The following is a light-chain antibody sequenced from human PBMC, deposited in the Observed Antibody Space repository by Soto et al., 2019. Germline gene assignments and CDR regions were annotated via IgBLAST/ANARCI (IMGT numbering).Light chain of an antibody. V-gene: IGKV3-15*01. CDR3: QQYNKWTRT. J-gene: IGKJ1*01. Sequence: EIVMTQSPATLSVSPGERARISCRASQSVNINLAWYQKKPGQAPRILIFGASSRANGIPARFSGSGSGTEFNLTISKLQTEDFAVYECQQYNKWTRTFGQGTKVDIK. CDR1: QSVNIN. CDR2: GAS.